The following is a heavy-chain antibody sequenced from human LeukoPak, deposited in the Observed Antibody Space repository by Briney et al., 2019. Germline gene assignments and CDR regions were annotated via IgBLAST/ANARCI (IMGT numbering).Heavy chain of an antibody. Sequence: GESLRLSCAASGFTFSSYSMTWVRQDPGKGLEWVSSISSGSSFMYYADSGKGRFTISRDNAKNSVFLQMNSLRAEDTAVYYCTRDPDMDVWGKGTTVTVSS. CDR2: ISSGSSFM. CDR3: TRDPDMDV. CDR1: GFTFSSYS. J-gene: IGHJ6*03. V-gene: IGHV3-21*01.